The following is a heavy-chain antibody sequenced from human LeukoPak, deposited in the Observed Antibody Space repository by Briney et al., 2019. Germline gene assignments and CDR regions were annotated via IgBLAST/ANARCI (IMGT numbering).Heavy chain of an antibody. CDR1: GYTFTSYY. V-gene: IGHV1-46*01. J-gene: IGHJ4*02. CDR2: INPSGGST. Sequence: GASVKVSCKASGYTFTSYYMHWVRQAPGQGLEWMGIINPSGGSTSYAQKFQGRVTMTRDMSTSTVYMELSSLRSDDTAVYYCASFYYYDPPAFDYWGQGTLVTVSS. D-gene: IGHD3-22*01. CDR3: ASFYYYDPPAFDY.